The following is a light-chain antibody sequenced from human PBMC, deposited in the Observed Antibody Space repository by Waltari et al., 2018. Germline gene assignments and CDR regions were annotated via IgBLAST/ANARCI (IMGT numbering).Light chain of an antibody. V-gene: IGKV1-13*02. Sequence: AIQLTQSPSSLSASVVDRVTITCRASQGINSALAWYQQKPGNAPKLLIYDASNLESGVPSRFSGSGSGTDFTLTITSLQPEDFATYYCQQFNSFLITFGQGTRLEIK. CDR2: DAS. J-gene: IGKJ5*01. CDR1: QGINSA. CDR3: QQFNSFLIT.